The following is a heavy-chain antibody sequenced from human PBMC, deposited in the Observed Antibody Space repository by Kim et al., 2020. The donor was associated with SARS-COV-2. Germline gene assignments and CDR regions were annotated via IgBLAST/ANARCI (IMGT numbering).Heavy chain of an antibody. CDR2: T. Sequence: THFADSAKGRFTSSRENADNSLYLQMNSRRAEDTALYYCARESDVAGNDYWGQGTLVTVSS. D-gene: IGHD6-19*01. CDR3: ARESDVAGNDY. J-gene: IGHJ4*02. V-gene: IGHV3-11*06.